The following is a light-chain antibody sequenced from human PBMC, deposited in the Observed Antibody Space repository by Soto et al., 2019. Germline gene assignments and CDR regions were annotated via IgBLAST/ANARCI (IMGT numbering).Light chain of an antibody. Sequence: DIQMTQSPPTLSASVGDRVTITCRASQSIRHSLAWYQQKPGKAPKLLIYGASTLQSGVPSRFSGSGSGTEFTLTISSLQPDDFGTYFCQHHNSYSQTFGQGTKVE. J-gene: IGKJ1*01. CDR3: QHHNSYSQT. V-gene: IGKV1-5*01. CDR1: QSIRHS. CDR2: GAS.